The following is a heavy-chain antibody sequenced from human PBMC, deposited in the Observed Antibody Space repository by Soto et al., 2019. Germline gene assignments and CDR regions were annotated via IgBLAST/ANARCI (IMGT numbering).Heavy chain of an antibody. CDR1: GFTFSTSA. J-gene: IGHJ6*02. V-gene: IGHV3-23*01. Sequence: PGGTLRLSCAAAGFTFSTSALSWVRQAPGKGLDWVSLISASGGSTDYAGAVKGRFTISRDNFKNTLYLQMNSLRAEDTAVYYCARDPPSHKLQPDYGMDVWGQGTTVTVSS. D-gene: IGHD2-15*01. CDR3: ARDPPSHKLQPDYGMDV. CDR2: ISASGGST.